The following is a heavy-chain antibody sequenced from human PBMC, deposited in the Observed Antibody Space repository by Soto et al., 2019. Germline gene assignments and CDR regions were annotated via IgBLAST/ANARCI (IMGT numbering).Heavy chain of an antibody. J-gene: IGHJ4*02. CDR2: ISGSGGST. CDR1: GFTFSSYA. D-gene: IGHD3-16*02. V-gene: IGHV3-23*01. Sequence: GGSLRLSCAASGFTFSSYAMSWVRQAPGEGLEWVSAISGSGGSTYYADSVKGRFTISRDNSKNTLYLQMNSLRAEDTAVYYCAKDGSVNDYIWGSYRYTGSDFDYWGQGTLVTVSS. CDR3: AKDGSVNDYIWGSYRYTGSDFDY.